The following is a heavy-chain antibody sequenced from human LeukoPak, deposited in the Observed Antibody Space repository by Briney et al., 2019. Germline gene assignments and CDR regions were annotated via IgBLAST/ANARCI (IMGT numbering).Heavy chain of an antibody. CDR3: ARDRGPNVLRYFDPRGYYYYGMDV. V-gene: IGHV1-69*06. CDR1: GGTFSSYA. Sequence: SVKVSCKASGGTFSSYAISWVRQAPGQGLEWMGGIIPIFGTANYAQRFQGRVTITADKSTSTDYMELSSLRSEDTAVYYCARDRGPNVLRYFDPRGYYYYGMDVWGKGTTVTVSS. D-gene: IGHD3-9*01. CDR2: IIPIFGTA. J-gene: IGHJ6*04.